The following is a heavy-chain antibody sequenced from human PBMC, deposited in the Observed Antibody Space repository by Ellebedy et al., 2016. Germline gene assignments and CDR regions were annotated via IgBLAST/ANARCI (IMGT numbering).Heavy chain of an antibody. CDR3: ARRGYDILTRYPHGGAYYFDY. V-gene: IGHV1-18*01. Sequence: ASVKVSCXASGYTFTSYGISWVRQAPGQGLEWMGWISAYNGNTNYAQKLQGRVTMTTDTSTSTAYMELRSLRSDDTAVYYCARRGYDILTRYPHGGAYYFDYWGQGTLVTVSS. D-gene: IGHD3-9*01. J-gene: IGHJ4*02. CDR1: GYTFTSYG. CDR2: ISAYNGNT.